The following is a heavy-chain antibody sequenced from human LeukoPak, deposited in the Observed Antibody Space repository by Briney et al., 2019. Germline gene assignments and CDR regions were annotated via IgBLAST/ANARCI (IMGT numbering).Heavy chain of an antibody. CDR1: GGTFSYA. Sequence: SVKVSCKASGGTFSYAISWVRQAPGHGLEWMGGIIPIFGTADYAQQFQGRVTMTTDESRSTAYMGLSSLRSDDTAVYYCARLGVGYDMQHWFDPWGQGTLVTVSS. CDR2: IIPIFGTA. CDR3: ARLGVGYDMQHWFDP. J-gene: IGHJ5*02. V-gene: IGHV1-69*05. D-gene: IGHD3-9*01.